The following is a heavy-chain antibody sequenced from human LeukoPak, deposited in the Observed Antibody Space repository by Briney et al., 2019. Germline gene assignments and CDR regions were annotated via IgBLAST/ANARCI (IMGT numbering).Heavy chain of an antibody. CDR1: GYTFTGQY. CDR3: ARGSGRQQLWFDP. J-gene: IGHJ5*02. V-gene: IGHV1-2*02. Sequence: ASVKVSCKASGYTFTGQYMHWVRQAPGQGLEWMGWINPNSGGTNYAQKFQGRVTTARDTSISTAYMELSSLRSDDTAVYYCARGSGRQQLWFDPWGQGTLVTVSS. D-gene: IGHD6-13*01. CDR2: INPNSGGT.